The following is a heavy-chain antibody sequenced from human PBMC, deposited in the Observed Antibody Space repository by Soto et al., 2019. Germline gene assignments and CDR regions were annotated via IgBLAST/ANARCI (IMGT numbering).Heavy chain of an antibody. V-gene: IGHV3-66*01. D-gene: IGHD2-15*01. J-gene: IGHJ3*02. Sequence: EVHLVESGGGLVQPGGSLRLSCTASGFIVSDTYVNWVRQAPGKGLXXVSVISNRGDTHYADSVRGRFSLSRDISDNTLHLQMNNLRVEDTAVYYCAREPRYCRGGSCSITGDAYDIWGQGTMVTVSS. CDR1: GFIVSDTY. CDR3: AREPRYCRGGSCSITGDAYDI. CDR2: ISNRGDT.